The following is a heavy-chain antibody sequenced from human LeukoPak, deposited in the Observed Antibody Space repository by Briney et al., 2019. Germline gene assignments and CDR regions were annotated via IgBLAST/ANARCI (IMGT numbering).Heavy chain of an antibody. CDR1: GYSISSGYY. J-gene: IGHJ6*03. V-gene: IGHV4-38-2*02. Sequence: PSETLSLTCTVSGYSISSGYYWGWIRQPPGKGLEWIGSIYHSGSTYYNPSLKSRVTISVDTSKNQFSLKVTSVTAADTAVYYCARHPGYYYYYMDVWGKGTTVTISS. CDR2: IYHSGST. CDR3: ARHPGYYYYYMDV.